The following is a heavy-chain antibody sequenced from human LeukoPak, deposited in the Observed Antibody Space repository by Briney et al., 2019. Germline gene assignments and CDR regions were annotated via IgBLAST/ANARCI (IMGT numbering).Heavy chain of an antibody. J-gene: IGHJ6*03. V-gene: IGHV3-30*03. Sequence: GGALRLSCAAYGFTFKTYGMHWVRQAPGKGLEWVAVIIFDGSNKYYADSVKGRFIISRDNSRNTLYLQMNGLRPEDTAVYYCAIGIAVAGYYYYMDVWGKGTTVTVSS. CDR2: IIFDGSNK. D-gene: IGHD6-19*01. CDR3: AIGIAVAGYYYYMDV. CDR1: GFTFKTYG.